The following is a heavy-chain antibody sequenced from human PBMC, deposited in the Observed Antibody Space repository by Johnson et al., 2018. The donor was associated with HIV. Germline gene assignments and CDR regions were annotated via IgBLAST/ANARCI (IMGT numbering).Heavy chain of an antibody. CDR3: ARVREWEGGEVGDAFDI. J-gene: IGHJ3*02. D-gene: IGHD1-26*01. CDR2: IYSGDST. Sequence: VQLVESGGGLVQPGGSLRLSCAASGFTVSSNYMSWVRQAPGKGLEWVSVIYSGDSTYYADSVKGRFTISRDNSKNTLYLQMNRLRAEDTAVYYCARVREWEGGEVGDAFDIWGQGTMVTVSS. CDR1: GFTVSSNY. V-gene: IGHV3-66*01.